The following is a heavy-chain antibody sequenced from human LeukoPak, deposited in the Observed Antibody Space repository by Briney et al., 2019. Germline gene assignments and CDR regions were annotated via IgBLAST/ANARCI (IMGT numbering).Heavy chain of an antibody. V-gene: IGHV1-46*01. CDR2: INPSGGST. CDR3: ARDRPADSSSWYTYYYYGMDV. D-gene: IGHD6-13*01. J-gene: IGHJ6*02. Sequence: ASVKVSCKASGGTFSSYAISWVRQAPGQGLEWMGIINPSGGSTSYAQKFQGRVTMTRDTSTSTVYMELSSLRSEDTAVYYCARDRPADSSSWYTYYYYGMDVWGQGTTVTVSS. CDR1: GGTFSSYA.